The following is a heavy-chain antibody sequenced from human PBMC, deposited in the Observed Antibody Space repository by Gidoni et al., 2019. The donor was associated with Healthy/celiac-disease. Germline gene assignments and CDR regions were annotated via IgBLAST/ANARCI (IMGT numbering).Heavy chain of an antibody. D-gene: IGHD6-6*01. CDR3: ARDHLAARPRYYYYYGMDV. CDR2: ISSSSSYI. CDR1: GFTFSSSS. Sequence: EVQLVESGGGLVKPGGSLRLSCAASGFTFSSSSMNWVRQAPGKGLEWVSSISSSSSYIYYADSVKGRFTISRDNAKNSLYLQMNSLRAEDTAVYYCARDHLAARPRYYYYYGMDVWGQGTTVTVSS. J-gene: IGHJ6*02. V-gene: IGHV3-21*01.